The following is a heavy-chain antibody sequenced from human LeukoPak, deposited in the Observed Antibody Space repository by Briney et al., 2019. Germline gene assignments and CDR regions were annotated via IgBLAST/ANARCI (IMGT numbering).Heavy chain of an antibody. V-gene: IGHV3-23*01. CDR1: GFTFSSYA. Sequence: GGSLRLSCAASGFTFSSYAMSWVRQAPGKGLEWVSAISGSGGSTYYADSVKGRFTISRDNSKNTLYLQMNSLRAEDTAVYYXXKASRYQLLKKQPENDAFDIWGQGTMVTVSS. J-gene: IGHJ3*02. CDR3: XKASRYQLLKKQPENDAFDI. CDR2: ISGSGGST. D-gene: IGHD2-2*01.